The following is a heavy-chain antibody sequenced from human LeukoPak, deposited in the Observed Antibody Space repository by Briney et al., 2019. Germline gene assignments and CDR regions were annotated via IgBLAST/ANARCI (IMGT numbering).Heavy chain of an antibody. Sequence: ASVKVSCKASGYTFTGYYMHWVRQAPGQGLEWMGWINPNSGGTNYAQKFQGRVTMTRDTSISTAYMELSRLRSDDTAVYYCARDVVSSTWDFDYWGQGTLVTVSS. CDR1: GYTFTGYY. D-gene: IGHD6-13*01. V-gene: IGHV1-2*02. CDR3: ARDVVSSTWDFDY. CDR2: INPNSGGT. J-gene: IGHJ4*02.